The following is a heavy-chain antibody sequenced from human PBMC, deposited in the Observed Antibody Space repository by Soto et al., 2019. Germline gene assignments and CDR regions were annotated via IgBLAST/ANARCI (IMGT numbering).Heavy chain of an antibody. CDR1: GAYVSDFS. Sequence: SETLSLTCTVSGAYVSDFSWSWIRQPAGKGLEWIGRITVNGITQYTPSCRSRVTMSMDTSRNQFSLNLQSATAADTALYYCARESGENWTYEAHWGQGTLVTVSP. CDR2: ITVNGIT. CDR3: ARESGENWTYEAH. V-gene: IGHV4-4*07. D-gene: IGHD1-7*01. J-gene: IGHJ1*01.